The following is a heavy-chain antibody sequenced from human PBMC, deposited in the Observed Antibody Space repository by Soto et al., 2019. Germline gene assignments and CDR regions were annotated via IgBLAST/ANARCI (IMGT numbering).Heavy chain of an antibody. Sequence: QVQLVQSGAEVKKPGSSVKVSCKASGGTFISYAISWVRQAPGRGLEWMGGIIPVFGTANYTQKFQGRVTITADESTSTAYMELSSLRSEETALYYCARWRVTTYLTAFDYGGQGTLVTVSP. CDR3: ARWRVTTYLTAFDY. D-gene: IGHD4-17*01. CDR1: GGTFISYA. J-gene: IGHJ4*02. CDR2: IIPVFGTA. V-gene: IGHV1-69*01.